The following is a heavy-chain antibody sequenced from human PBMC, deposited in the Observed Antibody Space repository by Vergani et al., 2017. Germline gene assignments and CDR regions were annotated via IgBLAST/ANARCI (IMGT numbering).Heavy chain of an antibody. D-gene: IGHD3-22*01. CDR1: GGSISSGSYY. CDR3: AREYYYDSSDAFDI. V-gene: IGHV4-61*02. J-gene: IGHJ3*02. CDR2: SYTSGGT. Sequence: QVQLQESGPGLVKPSQTLSLTCTVSGGSISSGSYYWSWIRQPAGKGLEWIGRSYTSGGTNYNPSLKSRVTISVDTSKNQFSLKLSSVTAADTAVYYCAREYYYDSSDAFDIWGQGTMVTVSS.